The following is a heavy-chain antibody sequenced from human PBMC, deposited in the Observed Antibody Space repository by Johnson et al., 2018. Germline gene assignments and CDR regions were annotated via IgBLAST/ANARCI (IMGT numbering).Heavy chain of an antibody. CDR2: ISYDGSNK. D-gene: IGHD6-13*01. CDR3: ANAYSRSWYNYAFDI. V-gene: IGHV3-30*04. J-gene: IGHJ3*02. CDR1: GFTFSSYA. Sequence: VQLLESGGGVVQPGRSLRLSCAASGFTFSSYAMHWVRQAPGKGLEWVAVISYDGSNKYYADSVKGRFTISRDNAKDSLYRQMNSLKPEDTALYYCANAYSRSWYNYAFDIWGQGTTVTVSS.